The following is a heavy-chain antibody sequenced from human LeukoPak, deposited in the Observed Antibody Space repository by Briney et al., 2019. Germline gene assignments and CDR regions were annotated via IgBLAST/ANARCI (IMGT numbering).Heavy chain of an antibody. Sequence: ASVKVSCKASGGTFSSYANSWVRQAPGQGLEWMGGIIPIFGTANYAQKFQGRVTNTADESTSTAYMELSSLRSEDTAVYYCARATSSGPPFDYWGQGTLVTVSS. V-gene: IGHV1-69*01. D-gene: IGHD6-19*01. CDR3: ARATSSGPPFDY. J-gene: IGHJ4*02. CDR1: GGTFSSYA. CDR2: IIPIFGTA.